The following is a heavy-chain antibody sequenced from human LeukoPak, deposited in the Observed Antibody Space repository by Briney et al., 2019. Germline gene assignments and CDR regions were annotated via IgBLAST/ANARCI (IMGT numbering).Heavy chain of an antibody. D-gene: IGHD3-10*01. J-gene: IGHJ2*01. CDR2: ISSSSSYI. Sequence: GGSLRLSCAASGFTFSSYSMNWVRQAPGKGLEWVSSISSSSSYIYYADSVKGRFTISRDNAKNSLYLQMNSLRAEDTAVYYCATLLWYGGFLDLWGRGTLVTVSS. CDR3: ATLLWYGGFLDL. V-gene: IGHV3-21*01. CDR1: GFTFSSYS.